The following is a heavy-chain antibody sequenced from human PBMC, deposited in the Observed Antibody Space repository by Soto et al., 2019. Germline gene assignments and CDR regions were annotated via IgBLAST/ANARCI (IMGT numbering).Heavy chain of an antibody. D-gene: IGHD2-8*01. CDR1: GFTFSSYS. CDR2: ISGTGTTT. J-gene: IGHJ4*02. V-gene: IGHV3-23*01. Sequence: PGGSLRLSCAASGFTFSSYSMNWVRQAPGKGLEWVSTISGTGTTTYYADSVKGRFTISRDNSKNTLYLQMNSLRTEDTAVYYCVKAVYLLDFDYWGQGTLVTVSS. CDR3: VKAVYLLDFDY.